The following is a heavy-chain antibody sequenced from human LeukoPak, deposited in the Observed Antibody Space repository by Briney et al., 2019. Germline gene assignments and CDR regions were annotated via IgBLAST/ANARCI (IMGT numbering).Heavy chain of an antibody. J-gene: IGHJ6*02. V-gene: IGHV3-43*02. CDR2: INADGGRT. Sequence: GGSLRLSCAASGFTLGPYAMHWVRQRPGKGLEWVAHINADGGRTFYADSVEGRFTISRDNSKDYLYLQMNSLTTDDTALYYCGTWAFDHSLDVWGQGTTVTVSS. CDR3: GTWAFDHSLDV. CDR1: GFTLGPYA. D-gene: IGHD5-18*01.